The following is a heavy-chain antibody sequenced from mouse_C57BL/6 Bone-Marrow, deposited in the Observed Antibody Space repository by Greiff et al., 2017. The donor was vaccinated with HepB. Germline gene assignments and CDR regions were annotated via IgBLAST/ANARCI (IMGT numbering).Heavy chain of an antibody. CDR1: GFTFTAYY. CDR3: ARYPPYLWFAY. Sequence: EVQLVESGGGLVQPGGSLSLSCAASGFTFTAYYMSWVRQPPGKALEWLGFIRNKANGYTTEYSASVKGRFTISRDNSQSILYLQMNALRAEDSATYYCARYPPYLWFAYWGQGTLVTVSA. V-gene: IGHV7-3*01. D-gene: IGHD5-5*01. CDR2: IRNKANGYTT. J-gene: IGHJ3*01.